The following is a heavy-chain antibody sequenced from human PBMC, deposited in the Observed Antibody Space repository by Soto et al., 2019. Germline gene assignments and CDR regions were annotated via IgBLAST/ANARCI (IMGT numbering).Heavy chain of an antibody. CDR3: VTMKRARLDS. CDR1: GIMSSGYG. Sequence: QEQVVQSGPAMKEPGSSVKVSCRASGIMSSGYGFSWVRQAPGQGLELVGMINPILDSTHYAQNLQGRVSLSVDKSRDTAYLEVTSLRLEDTAIYFCVTMKRARLDSWGRGTVVTVSS. D-gene: IGHD6-25*01. J-gene: IGHJ4*02. CDR2: INPILDST. V-gene: IGHV1-69*09.